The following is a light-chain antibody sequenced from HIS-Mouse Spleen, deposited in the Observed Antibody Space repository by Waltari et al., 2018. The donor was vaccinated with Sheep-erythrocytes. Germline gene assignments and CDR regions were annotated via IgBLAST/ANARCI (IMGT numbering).Light chain of an antibody. CDR3: QAWDSSTAV. CDR2: QDS. CDR1: TLGDKY. V-gene: IGLV3-1*01. Sequence: SYELTQPPSVSVSPGQTASITCSGDTLGDKYACWYQQKPGQSPLLVIYQDSKRPYGIPERFSGSNSGNTATLTISGTQAMDEADYYCQAWDSSTAVFGGGTKLTVL. J-gene: IGLJ2*01.